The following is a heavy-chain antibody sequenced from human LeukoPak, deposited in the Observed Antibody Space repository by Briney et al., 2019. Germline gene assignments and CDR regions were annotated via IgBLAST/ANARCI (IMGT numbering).Heavy chain of an antibody. CDR1: GFTFSTYA. CDR3: ARDINPHPYDILTGRTFYGMDV. V-gene: IGHV3-21*01. D-gene: IGHD3-9*01. CDR2: ISSSSSYI. Sequence: KPGGSLRLSCAASGFTFSTYAMSWVRQAPGKGLEWVSSISSSSSYIYYADSVKGRFTISRDNAKNSLYLQMNSLRAEDTAVYYCARDINPHPYDILTGRTFYGMDVWGQGTTVTVSS. J-gene: IGHJ6*02.